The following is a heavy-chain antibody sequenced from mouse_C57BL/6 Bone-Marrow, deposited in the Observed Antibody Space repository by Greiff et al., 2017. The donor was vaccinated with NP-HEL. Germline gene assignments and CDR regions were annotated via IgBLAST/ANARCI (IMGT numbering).Heavy chain of an antibody. CDR2: INPSNGGT. D-gene: IGHD1-1*01. CDR1: GYTFTSYW. V-gene: IGHV1-53*01. CDR3: ASLTTENYFDY. Sequence: QVQLQQSGAELVRPGASVKLSCKASGYTFTSYWMHWVKQRPGQGLEWIGNINPSNGGTNYNEKFKSKATLTVDKSSSTAYMQLSSLTSEDSAVYYCASLTTENYFDYWGQGTTLTVSS. J-gene: IGHJ2*01.